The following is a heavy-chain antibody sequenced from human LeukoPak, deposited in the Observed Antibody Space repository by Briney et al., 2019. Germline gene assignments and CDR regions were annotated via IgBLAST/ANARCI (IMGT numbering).Heavy chain of an antibody. CDR2: IYTSGST. Sequence: PSETLSLTCTVSGGSISSYYWSWIRQPAGKGLEWIGRIYTSGSTNYNPSLKSRVTISVDTSKNQFSLKLSSVTAADTAVYYCARGGQRGYCTSSSCYAFDYWGQGTLVTVSS. D-gene: IGHD2-2*01. CDR1: GGSISSYY. J-gene: IGHJ4*02. V-gene: IGHV4-4*07. CDR3: ARGGQRGYCTSSSCYAFDY.